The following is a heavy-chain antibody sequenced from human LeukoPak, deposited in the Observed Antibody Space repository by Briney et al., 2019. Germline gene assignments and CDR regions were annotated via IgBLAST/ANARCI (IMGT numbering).Heavy chain of an antibody. CDR1: GFTFSGCY. CDR3: AREPSGSGGYDY. J-gene: IGHJ4*02. D-gene: IGHD3-10*01. Sequence: ASVTVSCKASGFTFSGCYMHWVRQAPGQGLEWMAWISPNSGGTNYVQKFQGRVTVTRDTSISTDYMEISGLTSDDTALYYCAREPSGSGGYDYWGQGTLVTVSS. V-gene: IGHV1-2*02. CDR2: ISPNSGGT.